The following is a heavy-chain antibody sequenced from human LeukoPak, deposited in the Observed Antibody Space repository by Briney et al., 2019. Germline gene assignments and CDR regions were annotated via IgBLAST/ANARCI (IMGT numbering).Heavy chain of an antibody. J-gene: IGHJ4*02. Sequence: GGSLRLSCAASGFTFSSYWMHWVRHAPGKGLVWVSRINRDASSTIYADSVKGRFTISRDNAKNTLYLQMNSLRAEDTAVYYCARVAAVAGADFDYWGQGTLVTVSS. CDR1: GFTFSSYW. CDR3: ARVAAVAGADFDY. V-gene: IGHV3-74*01. CDR2: INRDASST. D-gene: IGHD6-19*01.